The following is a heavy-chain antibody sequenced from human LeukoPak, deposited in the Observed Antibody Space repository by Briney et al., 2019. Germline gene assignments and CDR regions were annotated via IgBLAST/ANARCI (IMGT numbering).Heavy chain of an antibody. CDR1: GCTFTGYY. J-gene: IGHJ6*02. Sequence: ASVKVSCKASGCTFTGYYMHWVRQAPGQGLEWMGWINPNSGGTNYAQKFQGWVTMTRDTSISTAYMELSRLRSDDTAVYYCARALPAAVYYYYGMDVWGQGTTVTVSS. CDR3: ARALPAAVYYYYGMDV. D-gene: IGHD2-2*01. CDR2: INPNSGGT. V-gene: IGHV1-2*04.